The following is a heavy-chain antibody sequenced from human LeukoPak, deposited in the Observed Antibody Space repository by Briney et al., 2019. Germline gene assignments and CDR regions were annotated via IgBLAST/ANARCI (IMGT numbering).Heavy chain of an antibody. CDR3: ANDLTYYYDSSGYLDY. CDR2: ISGSGGST. D-gene: IGHD3-22*01. CDR1: GFTFSSYA. J-gene: IGHJ4*02. Sequence: GGSLRLSCAASGFTFSSYAMSWVRQAPGKGLEWVSAISGSGGSTYYADSVKGRFTISRDNSKNTLYLQMNSPRAEDTAVYYCANDLTYYYDSSGYLDYWGQGTLSPSPQ. V-gene: IGHV3-23*01.